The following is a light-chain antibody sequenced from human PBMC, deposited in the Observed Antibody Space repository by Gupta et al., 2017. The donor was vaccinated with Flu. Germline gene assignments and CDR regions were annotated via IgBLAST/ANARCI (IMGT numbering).Light chain of an antibody. J-gene: IGKJ4*01. V-gene: IGKV3-20*01. CDR2: GAS. CDR3: QQDGSTPRT. Sequence: ELVLTQSPGTLSLSPAESATLSSRAIQSVSSSYLAWYQQKPGQAPRLLIYGASSRATGVPDRFSGSGSGTDFTLTISRLEPEDFAVYYCQQDGSTPRTFGGGTKVEIK. CDR1: QSVSSSY.